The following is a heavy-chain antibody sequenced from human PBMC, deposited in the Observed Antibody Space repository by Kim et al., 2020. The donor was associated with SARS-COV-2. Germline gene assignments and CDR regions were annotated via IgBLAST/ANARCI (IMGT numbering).Heavy chain of an antibody. D-gene: IGHD6-6*01. J-gene: IGHJ4*02. CDR3: AREAGRPDF. V-gene: IGHV3-11*05. CDR1: GFTFRDYY. CDR2: ISTHSGYT. Sequence: GGSLRLSCAASGFTFRDYYMSWIRQAPGKGLEWVSWISTHSGYTNYAASVKGRFTISRDDGKNLLYLQMNSLRDEDTAVYYCAREAGRPDFWGQGTRVT.